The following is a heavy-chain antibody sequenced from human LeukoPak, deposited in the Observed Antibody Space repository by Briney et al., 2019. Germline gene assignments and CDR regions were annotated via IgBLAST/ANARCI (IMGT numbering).Heavy chain of an antibody. Sequence: GRSLRLSCSASGFTFSSYAMHWVRQAPGKGLEWVAVISYNGRNQNYADSVQGRFTISRDNSKNTLYLQMNSLRAEDTAVYYCARDVRSTDAFDIWGQGTEVTVSS. CDR2: ISYNGRNQ. CDR3: ARDVRSTDAFDI. D-gene: IGHD3-10*02. V-gene: IGHV3-30*04. J-gene: IGHJ3*02. CDR1: GFTFSSYA.